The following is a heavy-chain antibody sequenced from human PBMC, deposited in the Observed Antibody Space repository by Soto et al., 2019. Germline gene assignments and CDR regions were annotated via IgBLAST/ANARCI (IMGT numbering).Heavy chain of an antibody. D-gene: IGHD3-3*01. Sequence: GSLRLSWAAAGFSFSDYYMSWIRQAPGKGLEWVSYISSSSSYTNYADSVKGRFTISRDNAKNSLYLQMNRLRAEDTAVYYCERESSDFWSGYHFDYWGQGTLVTVSS. J-gene: IGHJ4*02. CDR1: GFSFSDYY. V-gene: IGHV3-11*06. CDR3: ERESSDFWSGYHFDY. CDR2: ISSSSSYT.